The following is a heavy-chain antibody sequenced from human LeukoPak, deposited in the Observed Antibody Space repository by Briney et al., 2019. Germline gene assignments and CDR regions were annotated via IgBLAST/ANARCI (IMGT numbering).Heavy chain of an antibody. D-gene: IGHD1-26*01. CDR3: ARVGVGALDY. CDR1: GFSLISYG. CDR2: ISYDGSNK. J-gene: IGHJ4*02. Sequence: GGSLRLSCAASGFSLISYGMHWVRQAPGKGLEWVAVISYDGSNKYYADSVKGRFTISRDNSKNTLYLQMNSLRAEDTAVYYCARVGVGALDYWGQGTLVTVSS. V-gene: IGHV3-30*03.